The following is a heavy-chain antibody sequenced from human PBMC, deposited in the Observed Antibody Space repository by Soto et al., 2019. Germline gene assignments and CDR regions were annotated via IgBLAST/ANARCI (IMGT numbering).Heavy chain of an antibody. Sequence: QVQLQESGPGLVKPSQTLSLICTVSGGSISSGGYYWSWIRQHPGKGLEWIGYIYYSGSTYYNPSLKCRFTISVDTSKNQFSLKLSSVTAADTAVYYCARVVAATHNDYWGQGTLVTVSS. J-gene: IGHJ4*02. CDR3: ARVVAATHNDY. D-gene: IGHD2-15*01. V-gene: IGHV4-31*03. CDR1: GGSISSGGYY. CDR2: IYYSGST.